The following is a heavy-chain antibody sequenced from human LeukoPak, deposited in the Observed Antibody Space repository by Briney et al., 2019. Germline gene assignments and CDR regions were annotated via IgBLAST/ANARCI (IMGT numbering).Heavy chain of an antibody. D-gene: IGHD1-14*01. Sequence: GGSLRLSCAASGFTFSGHWMNWVRQAPGKGLEWVANINQGGSDKYYVDSVKGRFTISRDNANNLLYLQMNSLRGEDTAVYYCTRDRSRAEDDWGQGTLVTVSS. J-gene: IGHJ4*02. CDR3: TRDRSRAEDD. CDR1: GFTFSGHW. CDR2: INQGGSDK. V-gene: IGHV3-7*01.